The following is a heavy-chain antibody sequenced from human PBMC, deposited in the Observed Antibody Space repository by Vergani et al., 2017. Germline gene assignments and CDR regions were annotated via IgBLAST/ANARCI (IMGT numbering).Heavy chain of an antibody. CDR2: INHSGST. V-gene: IGHV4-34*01. Sequence: QVQLQQWGAGLLKPSETLSLTCAVYGGSFSGYYWSWIRQPPGKGLEWIGEINHSGSTYYNPSLKSRVTISVDTSKNQFSLKLSSVTAADTAVYYCARRGTRYSYGPWGQGTLVTVSS. CDR1: GGSFSGYY. J-gene: IGHJ5*02. CDR3: ARRGTRYSYGP. D-gene: IGHD5-18*01.